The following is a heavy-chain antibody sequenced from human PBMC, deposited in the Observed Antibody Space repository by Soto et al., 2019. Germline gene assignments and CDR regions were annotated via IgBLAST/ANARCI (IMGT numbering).Heavy chain of an antibody. J-gene: IGHJ4*02. CDR1: GFTFSSYG. Sequence: QVQLVESGGGVVQPGKSLRLSCAASGFTFSSYGMHWVRQAPGKGLEWVALISYDGTNKFYADSVKGRFTISRDNSKSTLYLQVDSLRPEDAAVYYCARDPKTSGGQHWAFNYFDSWGQGTLVTVSS. CDR2: ISYDGTNK. D-gene: IGHD7-27*01. CDR3: ARDPKTSGGQHWAFNYFDS. V-gene: IGHV3-30*03.